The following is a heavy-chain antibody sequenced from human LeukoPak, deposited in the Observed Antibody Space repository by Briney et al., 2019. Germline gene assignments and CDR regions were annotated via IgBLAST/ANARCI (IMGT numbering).Heavy chain of an antibody. D-gene: IGHD4-17*01. V-gene: IGHV4-34*01. Sequence: SETLSLTCAVYGGSFSGYYWSWIRQPPGKGLEWIGEINHSGSTNYNPSLKSRVTISVDTSKNQFSLKLSSVTAADTAVYYCARSPDDYGDYVYDYWGQGTLVTVSS. J-gene: IGHJ4*02. CDR2: INHSGST. CDR3: ARSPDDYGDYVYDY. CDR1: GGSFSGYY.